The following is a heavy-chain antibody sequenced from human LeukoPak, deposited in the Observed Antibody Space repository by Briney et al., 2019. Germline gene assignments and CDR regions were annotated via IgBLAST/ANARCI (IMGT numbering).Heavy chain of an antibody. V-gene: IGHV3-48*01. CDR2: ITSSSSTI. J-gene: IGHJ6*03. D-gene: IGHD3-10*01. Sequence: HSGGSLRLSCAASGFTFSTYSMNWVRQAPGKGLEWLSYITSSSSTIYYADSVKGRFTISRDNAKNSLYLQMNSLRAEDTAVYYCARNARITMVRGALYYIVVWGKEPTVTVSS. CDR3: ARNARITMVRGALYYIVV. CDR1: GFTFSTYS.